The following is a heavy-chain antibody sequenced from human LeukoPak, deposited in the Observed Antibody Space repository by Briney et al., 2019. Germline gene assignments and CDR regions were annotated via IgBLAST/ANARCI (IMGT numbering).Heavy chain of an antibody. CDR3: ARDNSIAAAGHFDY. Sequence: ASVKVSCKASGYTFTGYYMHWVRQAPGQGLEWMGWINPNSGGTNYAQKFQGRVTMTRDTSISTAYMELSRLRSDDTAVYYCARDNSIAAAGHFDYWGQGTLVTVSS. J-gene: IGHJ4*02. CDR2: INPNSGGT. D-gene: IGHD6-13*01. CDR1: GYTFTGYY. V-gene: IGHV1-2*02.